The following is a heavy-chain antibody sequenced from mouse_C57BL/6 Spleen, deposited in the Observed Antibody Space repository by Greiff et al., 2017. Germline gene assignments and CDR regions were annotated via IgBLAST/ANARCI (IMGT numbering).Heavy chain of an antibody. CDR2: INPNYGTT. CDR3: ARGEGSSRSYWYFDV. D-gene: IGHD1-1*01. Sequence: VQLQQSGPELVKPGASVKISCKASGYSFTDYNMNWVKQSNGKSLEWIGVINPNYGTTSYNQQFKGKATLTVAQSSSTAYMQLNSLTSEDSAVYYCARGEGSSRSYWYFDVWGTGTTVTVSS. V-gene: IGHV1-39*01. CDR1: GYSFTDYN. J-gene: IGHJ1*03.